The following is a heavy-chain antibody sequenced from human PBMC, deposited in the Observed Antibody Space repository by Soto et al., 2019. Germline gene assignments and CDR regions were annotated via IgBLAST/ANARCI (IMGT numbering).Heavy chain of an antibody. D-gene: IGHD5-12*01. J-gene: IGHJ5*02. Sequence: ASVKVSCRASGYTFTSYGISWVRQAPGQGLEWMGLLIPYNGDRIYAQKFQGRVILTTDTATNTAYMELGSLRSDDTAVYYCVRDASSGYRGWWDPWGQGTLVTVSS. CDR2: LIPYNGDR. V-gene: IGHV1-18*01. CDR1: GYTFTSYG. CDR3: VRDASSGYRGWWDP.